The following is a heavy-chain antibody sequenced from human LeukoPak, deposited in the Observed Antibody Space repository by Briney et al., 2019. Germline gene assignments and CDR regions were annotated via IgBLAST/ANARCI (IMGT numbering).Heavy chain of an antibody. Sequence: PSETLSLTCAVSGGSISSSNWWSWVRQPPEKGLEWIGEIYHSGSTNYNPSLKSRVTISVDTSKNQFSLKLSSVTAADTAVYYCARRGYSGSYYGNYYYYMDVWGKGTTVTISS. CDR1: GGSISSSNW. CDR3: ARRGYSGSYYGNYYYYMDV. CDR2: IYHSGST. V-gene: IGHV4-4*02. J-gene: IGHJ6*03. D-gene: IGHD1-26*01.